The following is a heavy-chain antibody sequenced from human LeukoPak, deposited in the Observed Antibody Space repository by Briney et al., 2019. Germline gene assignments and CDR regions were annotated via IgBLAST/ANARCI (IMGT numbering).Heavy chain of an antibody. CDR2: INHSGST. J-gene: IGHJ4*02. CDR1: GGSFSGYY. Sequence: SETLSLTCAVYGGSFSGYYWSWIRQPPGKGLEWIGEINHSGSTNYNPSLKSRVTISVDTSKNQFSLKLSSVTAADTAVCYCARGSRYCSSTSCSYYFDYWGQGTLVTVSS. CDR3: ARGSRYCSSTSCSYYFDY. V-gene: IGHV4-34*01. D-gene: IGHD2-2*01.